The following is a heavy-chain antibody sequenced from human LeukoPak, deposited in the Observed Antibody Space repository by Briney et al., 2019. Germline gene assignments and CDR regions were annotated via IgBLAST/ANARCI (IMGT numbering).Heavy chain of an antibody. CDR3: ARGRVEAYAFDY. J-gene: IGHJ4*02. CDR2: ISHTGNT. D-gene: IGHD1-26*01. V-gene: IGHV4-34*01. CDR1: GGSFSVYH. Sequence: PSETLSLTCAVSGGSFSVYHWSWIRQSPEKGLEWLGDISHTGNTNYNPSLKSRLTMSVDTFKTQFSLNLSSVTAADTAVYFCARGRVEAYAFDYWGQGTLVTVS.